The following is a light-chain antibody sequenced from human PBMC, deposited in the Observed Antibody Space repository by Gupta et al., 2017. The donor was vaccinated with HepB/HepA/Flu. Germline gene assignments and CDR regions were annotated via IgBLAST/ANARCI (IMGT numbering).Light chain of an antibody. CDR3: QQLKGFPVVT. CDR1: QGIDSY. Sequence: DIQLTQSPSFLSASVGDRVTITCRASQGIDSYLAWYQQKPGKAPNLLIYAASTLQSGVPSRFSGSGSGTEFTLTISSRQPEDFATYYCQQLKGFPVVTFGGGTKVEIK. V-gene: IGKV1-9*01. CDR2: AAS. J-gene: IGKJ4*01.